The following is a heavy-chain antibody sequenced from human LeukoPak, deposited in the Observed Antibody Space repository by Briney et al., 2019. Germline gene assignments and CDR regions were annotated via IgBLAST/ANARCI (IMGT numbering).Heavy chain of an antibody. CDR3: ARVIVVIPGAKVWFDP. CDR1: GYALSSYD. J-gene: IGHJ5*02. CDR2: MNPNSGNT. V-gene: IGHV1-8*01. D-gene: IGHD2-2*01. Sequence: GASVKVSCTASGYALSSYDINWVRQAPGQGLEWMGWMNPNSGNTGYAQKFQGRLTITRDTSINTAYMELSSLRSEDTAMYYCARVIVVIPGAKVWFDPWGQGTLVTVSS.